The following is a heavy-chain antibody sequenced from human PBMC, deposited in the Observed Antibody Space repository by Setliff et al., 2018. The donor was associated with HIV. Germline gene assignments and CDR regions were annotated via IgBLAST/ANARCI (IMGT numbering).Heavy chain of an antibody. D-gene: IGHD3-9*01. V-gene: IGHV4-31*03. J-gene: IGHJ3*02. CDR1: GGSISSCGYY. CDR3: AREKGRYVDRSHTRDAFDI. Sequence: SETLSLTCTVSGGSISSCGYYWSWIRHHPGKGLEWIGYIHYSGNTYYNPSLKSRLTISVDTSKNQFSLNLSSLTAADTAVYYCAREKGRYVDRSHTRDAFDIWGKGTRVTVSS. CDR2: IHYSGNT.